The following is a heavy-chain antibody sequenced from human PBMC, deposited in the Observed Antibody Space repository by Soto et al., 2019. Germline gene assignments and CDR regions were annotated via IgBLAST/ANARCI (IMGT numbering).Heavy chain of an antibody. CDR1: GFTFSSYG. J-gene: IGHJ1*01. CDR2: ISYDGSNK. V-gene: IGHV3-30*03. CDR3: ARDRSGRRASEYFQH. D-gene: IGHD3-10*01. Sequence: QVQLVESGGGVVQPGRSLRLSCAASGFTFSSYGMHWVRQAPGKGLEWVAVISYDGSNKYYADSVKGRFTISRDNSKNTLYLQMNSLRAEYTAVYYCARDRSGRRASEYFQHWGQGTLVTVSS.